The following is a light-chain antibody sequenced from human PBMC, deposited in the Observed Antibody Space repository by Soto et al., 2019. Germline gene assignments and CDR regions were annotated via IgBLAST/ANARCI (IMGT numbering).Light chain of an antibody. CDR1: SSDVGGYNY. J-gene: IGLJ2*01. V-gene: IGLV2-11*01. CDR3: CSYAGSYTWV. CDR2: DVS. Sequence: QSALTQPRSVSGSPGQSVTISCTGTSSDVGGYNYVSWYQQHPGKAPKLMIYDVSKRPSGVPDRFSGSKSGNTASLTISGLQAEVESDYYCCSYAGSYTWVFGGGTKLT.